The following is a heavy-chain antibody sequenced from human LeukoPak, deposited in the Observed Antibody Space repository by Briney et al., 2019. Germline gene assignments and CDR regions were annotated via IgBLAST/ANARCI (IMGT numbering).Heavy chain of an antibody. CDR3: ATKKGNDGWLDT. D-gene: IGHD1-1*01. CDR1: GFTVSSYW. CDR2: IKQDGSEK. V-gene: IGHV3-7*01. Sequence: GESLRLSCAAPGFTVSSYWMSWVRQAPGKGLEWVANIKQDGSEKYYVDSVKGRFTISRDNDKNSLYLQMNSLRAEDTAVYYCATKKGNDGWLDTWGQGTLVTVSS. J-gene: IGHJ5*02.